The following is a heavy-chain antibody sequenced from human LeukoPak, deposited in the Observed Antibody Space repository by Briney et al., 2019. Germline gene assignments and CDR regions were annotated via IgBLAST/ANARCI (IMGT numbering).Heavy chain of an antibody. V-gene: IGHV4-61*02. CDR3: ARSIVVVPAAHAPYYYYYYLDV. CDR2: IYTSGST. D-gene: IGHD2-2*01. CDR1: GGSISSGSYY. Sequence: SQTLSLTCTVSGGSISSGSYYWSWIRQPAGKGLEWIGRIYTSGSTNYDPSLKSRVTISVDTSKNQFSLKLSSVTAADTAVYYCARSIVVVPAAHAPYYYYYYLDVWGKGTTVTVSS. J-gene: IGHJ6*03.